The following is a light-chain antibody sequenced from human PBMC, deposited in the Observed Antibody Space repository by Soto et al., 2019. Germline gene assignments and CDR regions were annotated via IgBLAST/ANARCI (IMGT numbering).Light chain of an antibody. CDR2: GAS. J-gene: IGKJ4*01. Sequence: EVVMTQSPATLSVTLGDRATLSCRASQSVSSNLAWYQQKPGQGPRLLIYGASTRATGIPARFSGSGSGTEFTLTISSLQSEDFAVYSCQQYNYWPLTFGGGTKVEIK. CDR1: QSVSSN. V-gene: IGKV3-15*01. CDR3: QQYNYWPLT.